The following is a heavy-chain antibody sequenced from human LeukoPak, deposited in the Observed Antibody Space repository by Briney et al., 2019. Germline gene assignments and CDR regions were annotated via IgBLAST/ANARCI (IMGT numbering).Heavy chain of an antibody. J-gene: IGHJ4*02. CDR3: GRDGGDILTFSLLFDY. D-gene: IGHD3-9*01. CDR2: NYSGGSR. V-gene: IGHV3-53*01. Sequence: GGSLTLSCAASRFTVSSIYMRWLPQAPGKGLVWRSVNYSGGSRYDADCEKGGYTICRDNSKNTLYVQMNPGRAEEAVVYCCGRDGGDILTFSLLFDYWGQGTLVPVS. CDR1: RFTVSSIY.